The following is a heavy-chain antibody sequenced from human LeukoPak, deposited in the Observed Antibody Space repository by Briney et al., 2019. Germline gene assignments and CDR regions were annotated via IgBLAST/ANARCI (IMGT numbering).Heavy chain of an antibody. CDR3: ARDIVAAGLFLDY. Sequence: PGGSLRLSCAASGFTFSSYGMHWVRQAPGKGLEWVAFIRYDGSNKYYADSVKGRFTISRDNSKNTLYLQMNSLRADDTAVYYCARDIVAAGLFLDYWGQGAPVTVSP. J-gene: IGHJ4*02. CDR1: GFTFSSYG. CDR2: IRYDGSNK. D-gene: IGHD1-26*01. V-gene: IGHV3-30*02.